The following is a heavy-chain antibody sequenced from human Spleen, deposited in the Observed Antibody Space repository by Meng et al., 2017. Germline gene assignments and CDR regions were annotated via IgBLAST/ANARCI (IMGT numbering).Heavy chain of an antibody. J-gene: IGHJ4*02. V-gene: IGHV3-23*01. CDR1: GFTFNNYV. CDR2: ISTSSGTT. CDR3: ASDYYYDSSGYYYFT. Sequence: GESLKISCAASGFTFNNYVMGWVRQTPGKGLESVSTISTSSGTTTYGDSVKGRFTISRDNFKNTLYLQMDSLRAEDTAVYYCASDYYYDSSGYYYFTWGQGTLVTVSS. D-gene: IGHD3-22*01.